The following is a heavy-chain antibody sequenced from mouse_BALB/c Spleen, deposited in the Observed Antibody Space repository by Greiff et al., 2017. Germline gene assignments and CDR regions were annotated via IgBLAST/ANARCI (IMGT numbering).Heavy chain of an antibody. CDR1: GFNIKDTY. V-gene: IGHV14-3*02. CDR3: AFYGGYYVWYFDV. D-gene: IGHD2-3*01. Sequence: EVQLQQSGAELVKPGASVKLSCTASGFNIKDTYMPWVRQRPEQGLEWIGRIDTANGNTKYDPKFQGKATITADTSSNTTYLQRSSLTSEDTAVYYCAFYGGYYVWYFDVWGAGTTVTVSS. CDR2: IDTANGNT. J-gene: IGHJ1*01.